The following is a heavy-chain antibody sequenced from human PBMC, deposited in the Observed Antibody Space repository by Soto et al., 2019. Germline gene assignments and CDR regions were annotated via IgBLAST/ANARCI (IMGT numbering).Heavy chain of an antibody. CDR2: IIVYNGNT. D-gene: IGHD3-10*01. CDR3: AWALIRGFGDPPDY. J-gene: IGHJ4*02. Sequence: ASVYVSCKSSDYTFTSYGISWVRQAHGQGLEWMEWIIVYNGNTNYAQKLQGRGTMTTVTSRSTAYMELRGLRPDDTDEHYCAWALIRGFGDPPDYWVQGTLVTVSS. CDR1: DYTFTSYG. V-gene: IGHV1-18*04.